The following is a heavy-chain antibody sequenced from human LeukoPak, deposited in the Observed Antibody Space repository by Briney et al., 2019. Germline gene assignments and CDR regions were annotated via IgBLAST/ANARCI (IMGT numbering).Heavy chain of an antibody. V-gene: IGHV3-30*18. CDR2: ISYDGSNK. CDR3: ANGTLIYYDSSGDYFDY. Sequence: PGRSLRLSCAASGFTFSSYGMHWVRQAPGKGLEWVAVISYDGSNKYYADSVKGRFTISRDNSKNTLYLQMNSLRAEDTAVYYCANGTLIYYDSSGDYFDYWGQGTLVTVSS. J-gene: IGHJ4*02. D-gene: IGHD3-22*01. CDR1: GFTFSSYG.